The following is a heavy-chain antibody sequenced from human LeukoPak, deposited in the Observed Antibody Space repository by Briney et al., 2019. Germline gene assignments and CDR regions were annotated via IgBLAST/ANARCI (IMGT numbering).Heavy chain of an antibody. CDR2: MNPNSGNT. Sequence: ASVKVSCKASGYTFTSYDINWVRQATGQGLEWMGWMNPNSGNTGYAQKFQGRVTMTRNTSISTAYMELSSLRSEDTAVYYCARSRPSTTDYYYYYMDVWGKGTTVTISS. J-gene: IGHJ6*03. V-gene: IGHV1-8*01. CDR1: GYTFTSYD. D-gene: IGHD4-17*01. CDR3: ARSRPSTTDYYYYYMDV.